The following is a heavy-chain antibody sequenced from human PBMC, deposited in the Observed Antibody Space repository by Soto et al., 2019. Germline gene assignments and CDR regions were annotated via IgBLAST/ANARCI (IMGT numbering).Heavy chain of an antibody. CDR1: GGSFSGYY. CDR2: INHSGST. Sequence: TSETLSLTCAVYGGSFSGYYWSWIRQPPGKGLEWIGEINHSGSTNYNPSLKSRVTISVDTSKNQFSLKLSSVTAADTAVYYCARGEYSSSSAFDYWGQGTLVTVSS. V-gene: IGHV4-34*01. CDR3: ARGEYSSSSAFDY. J-gene: IGHJ4*02. D-gene: IGHD6-6*01.